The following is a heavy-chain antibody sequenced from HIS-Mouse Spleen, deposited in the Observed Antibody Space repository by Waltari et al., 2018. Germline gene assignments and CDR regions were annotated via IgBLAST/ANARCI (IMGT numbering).Heavy chain of an antibody. CDR3: ARRSEQDSPEDFWSGYYYFDY. D-gene: IGHD3-3*01. J-gene: IGHJ4*02. CDR1: SYW. V-gene: IGHV5-51*01. Sequence: SYWIGWVRQMPGKGLEWMGIIYPGDSDTRYSPSFQGQVTISADKSISTAYLQWSSLKASDTAMYYCARRSEQDSPEDFWSGYYYFDYWGQGTLVTVSS. CDR2: IYPGDSDT.